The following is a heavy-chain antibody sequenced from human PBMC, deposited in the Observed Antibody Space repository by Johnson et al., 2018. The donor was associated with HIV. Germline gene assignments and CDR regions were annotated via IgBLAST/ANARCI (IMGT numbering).Heavy chain of an antibody. D-gene: IGHD4-17*01. CDR2: ISSNGGST. CDR1: GFTFSSYA. Sequence: EVQLVESGGGLVQPGGSLRLSCAASGFTFSSYAMHWVRQAPGKGLEYVSAISSNGGSTYYANSVKGRFTISRDNSKNTLYLKMGSLRAEDTAVYYCAILAGLDYGDSLDAFDIWGQGTMVTVSS. J-gene: IGHJ3*02. CDR3: AILAGLDYGDSLDAFDI. V-gene: IGHV3-64*01.